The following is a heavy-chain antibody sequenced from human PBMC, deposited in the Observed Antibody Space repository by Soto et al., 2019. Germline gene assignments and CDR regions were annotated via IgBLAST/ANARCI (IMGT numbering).Heavy chain of an antibody. Sequence: GESLKISCKGSGYKFTSYWIAWVRQMPGKGLEWMGIIFPSDSDTRYSPSFQGQVTISADRSTSTVFLQWASLKASDTAVYFCARKDKSGYFNWFDPWGQGNLVTVS. CDR1: GYKFTSYW. V-gene: IGHV5-51*01. D-gene: IGHD5-12*01. CDR3: ARKDKSGYFNWFDP. J-gene: IGHJ5*02. CDR2: IFPSDSDT.